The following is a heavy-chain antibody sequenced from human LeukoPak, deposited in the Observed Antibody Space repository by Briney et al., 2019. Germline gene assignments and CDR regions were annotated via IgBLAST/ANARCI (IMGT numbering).Heavy chain of an antibody. V-gene: IGHV4-39*07. CDR3: ARDQRSNIDY. CDR2: IYHSGST. CDR1: GGSISSSTYY. J-gene: IGHJ4*02. Sequence: SETLSLTCTVSGGSISSSTYYWGWIRQPPGKGLEWIGSIYHSGSTYYNPSLKSRVTISVDTSKNQFSLKLSSVTAADTAVYYCARDQRSNIDYWGQGTLVTVSS.